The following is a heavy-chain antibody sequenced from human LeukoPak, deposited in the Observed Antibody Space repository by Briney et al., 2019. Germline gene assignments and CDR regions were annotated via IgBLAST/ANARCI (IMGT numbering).Heavy chain of an antibody. Sequence: ASVKVSCKASGYTFTSYDINWVRQATGQGLEWMGWMNPNSGNTGYAQKFQGRVTMTRNTSISTAYMELSSLRSEDTAVYYCARDGTSRLGDYYYYMDVWGKGTTVTVSS. V-gene: IGHV1-8*01. CDR2: MNPNSGNT. CDR3: ARDGTSRLGDYYYYMDV. J-gene: IGHJ6*03. D-gene: IGHD3-16*01. CDR1: GYTFTSYD.